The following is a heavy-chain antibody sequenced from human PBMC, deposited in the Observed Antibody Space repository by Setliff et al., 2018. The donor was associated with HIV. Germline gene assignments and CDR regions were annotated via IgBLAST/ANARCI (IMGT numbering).Heavy chain of an antibody. D-gene: IGHD1-26*01. V-gene: IGHV4-4*09. J-gene: IGHJ3*01. CDR2: GHHSGHT. CDR3: ARWESAQKAFNP. Sequence: SETLSLTCTVSGVSITSHYWNWIRQSPGKGLEWIGFGHHSGHTRQNPSLAGRVTISVDMSKNQFSLKLNSLSAADTAVYYCARWESAQKAFNPWGHGTMVTVSS. CDR1: GVSITSHY.